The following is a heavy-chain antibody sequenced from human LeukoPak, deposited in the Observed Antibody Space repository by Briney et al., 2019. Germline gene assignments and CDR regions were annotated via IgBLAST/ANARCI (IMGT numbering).Heavy chain of an antibody. D-gene: IGHD3-10*01. J-gene: IGHJ4*02. CDR3: AREPPRGRGSYYFDY. V-gene: IGHV1-2*02. CDR2: INPNSGAT. Sequence: GASVKVSCKPSGCTFTGYYMHWVRQAPGQGLEWMGWINPNSGATNYAQKFQGRVTVTRDTSINTAYMELSRLRSDDTAVYYCAREPPRGRGSYYFDYWGQRTLVTVSS. CDR1: GCTFTGYY.